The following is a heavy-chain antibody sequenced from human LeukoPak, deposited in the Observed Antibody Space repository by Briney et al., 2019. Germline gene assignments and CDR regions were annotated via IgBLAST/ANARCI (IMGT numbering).Heavy chain of an antibody. J-gene: IGHJ4*02. V-gene: IGHV3-15*01. D-gene: IGHD5-18*01. CDR2: IKSQTDGGTT. CDR3: TTGTWIQLWLADY. CDR1: GFTFTNAC. Sequence: GGSLRLSCKGSGFTFTNACMSWVRLAPGKGLEWVGHIKSQTDGGTTDYAAPVKGRFTISRDDSKNTLYLQLNSLKTADTAVYYCTTGTWIQLWLADYWGQGTLVTVSS.